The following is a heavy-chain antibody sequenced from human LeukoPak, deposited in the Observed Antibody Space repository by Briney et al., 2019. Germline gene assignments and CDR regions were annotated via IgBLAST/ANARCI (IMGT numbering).Heavy chain of an antibody. Sequence: PSETLSLTCAVYHGSFSGYYWSWIRQPPGKGLEWIGEINHSGSTNYNPSLKSRVTISVDTSKNQFSLKLSSVTAADTSVYYCARGLTGSRRYFDNWGQGTLVTVSS. CDR3: ARGLTGSRRYFDN. CDR1: HGSFSGYY. J-gene: IGHJ4*02. D-gene: IGHD3-10*01. V-gene: IGHV4-34*01. CDR2: INHSGST.